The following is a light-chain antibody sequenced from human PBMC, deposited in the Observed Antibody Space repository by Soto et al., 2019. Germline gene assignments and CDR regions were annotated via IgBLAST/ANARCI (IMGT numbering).Light chain of an antibody. CDR2: GAS. V-gene: IGKV3-20*01. CDR3: QQYGSLVT. J-gene: IGKJ1*01. CDR1: QSVSSSY. Sequence: EIVLTQSPGTLSLSPGERATLSCRASQSVSSSYLAWYQQKPGRAPRLLIDGASSRATGIPDRFSGSGSGTDFTLTISRLEPEDLAVYYCQQYGSLVTSGQGTKVDIK.